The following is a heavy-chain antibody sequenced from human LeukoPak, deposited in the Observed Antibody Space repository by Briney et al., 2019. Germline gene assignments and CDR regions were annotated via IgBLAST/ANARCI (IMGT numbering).Heavy chain of an antibody. V-gene: IGHV1-2*02. J-gene: IGHJ4*02. Sequence: ASVKVSCKASGYTFTGYYVHWVRQAPGQGLEWMGWISPNSGGTNYAQKFQGRVTMTRDTSISTAYLQWNSLKASDTAMYFCATGGYRYGYAGYWGQGTLVTVSS. CDR1: GYTFTGYY. CDR3: ATGGYRYGYAGY. CDR2: ISPNSGGT. D-gene: IGHD5-18*01.